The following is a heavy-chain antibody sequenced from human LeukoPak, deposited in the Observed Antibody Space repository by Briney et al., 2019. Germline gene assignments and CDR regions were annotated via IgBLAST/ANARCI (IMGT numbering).Heavy chain of an antibody. J-gene: IGHJ5*02. CDR1: GISFSTHA. D-gene: IGHD3-3*02. Sequence: PGGSLRLSCAASGISFSTHAMTWVRQAPGKGLEWVSGISGSGGTTNYADSVKGRFTISRDNSKSTLYLQMNSLRAEDTAVYYCAKDENHFWSGYYSNYFDPWGQGTLVTASS. V-gene: IGHV3-23*01. CDR2: ISGSGGTT. CDR3: AKDENHFWSGYYSNYFDP.